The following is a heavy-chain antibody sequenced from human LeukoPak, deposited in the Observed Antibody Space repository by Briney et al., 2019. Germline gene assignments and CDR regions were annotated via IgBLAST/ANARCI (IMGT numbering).Heavy chain of an antibody. CDR1: GGSISSYY. V-gene: IGHV4-4*07. J-gene: IGHJ4*02. CDR3: ARITGGAWTSFDY. CDR2: VYNSGTA. D-gene: IGHD3-16*01. Sequence: PSETLSLTCTVSGGSISSYYWSWVRRPAGKGLEWIGRVYNSGTADYNPSLQSRVTMSIDRSKIQFSLKLRSVTVADTAVYYCARITGGAWTSFDYWGQGILVTVSS.